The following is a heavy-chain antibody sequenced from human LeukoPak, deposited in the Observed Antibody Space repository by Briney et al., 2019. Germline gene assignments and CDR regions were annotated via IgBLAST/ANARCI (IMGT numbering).Heavy chain of an antibody. Sequence: PSETLSLTCTVSGGSISSYHWSWIRQPPGKGLEWIGYIYFSGSTNHNPSLKSRVTISVDTSENQFSLRLSSVTAADTAVYYCARVGVTIRGDINWFDPWGQGTLVTVSS. D-gene: IGHD3-10*01. J-gene: IGHJ5*02. CDR1: GGSISSYH. V-gene: IGHV4-59*13. CDR2: IYFSGST. CDR3: ARVGVTIRGDINWFDP.